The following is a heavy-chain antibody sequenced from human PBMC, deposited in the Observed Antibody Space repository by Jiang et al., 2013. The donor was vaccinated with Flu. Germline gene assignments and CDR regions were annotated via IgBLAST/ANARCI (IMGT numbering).Heavy chain of an antibody. CDR3: AADPRYSSSSGAFDI. V-gene: IGHV1-58*01. CDR2: IVVGSGNT. J-gene: IGHJ3*02. CDR1: GFTFTSSA. Sequence: GFTFTSSAVQWVRQARGQRLEWIGWIVVGSGNTNYAQKFQERVTITRDMSTSTAYMELSSLRSEDTAVYYCAADPRYSSSSGAFDIWGQGTMVTVSS. D-gene: IGHD6-6*01.